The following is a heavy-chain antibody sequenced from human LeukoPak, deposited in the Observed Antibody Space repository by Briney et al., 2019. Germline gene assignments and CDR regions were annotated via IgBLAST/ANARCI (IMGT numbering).Heavy chain of an antibody. CDR1: GDSVSGNSGA. D-gene: IGHD5-24*01. CDR2: TYYKSKWCN. CDR3: ARGWLQTGFDC. J-gene: IGHJ4*02. Sequence: SQTLSLTCAISGDSVSGNSGAWNWIRPSPSRGLEWLGRTYYKSKWCNEYAVSVKSRITINPDTTKNQFSLQLNPVTPEDTALYYCARGWLQTGFDCWGQGTLVTVSS. V-gene: IGHV6-1*01.